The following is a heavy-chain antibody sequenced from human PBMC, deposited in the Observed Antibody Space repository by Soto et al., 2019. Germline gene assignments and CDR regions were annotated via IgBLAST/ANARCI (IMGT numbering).Heavy chain of an antibody. V-gene: IGHV4-59*08. J-gene: IGHJ6*02. CDR2: VHYSGST. D-gene: IGHD1-26*01. Sequence: QVQLQESGPGLVKPSETLSLTCTVSGGSISNFYWTWIRQPPGKGLEWIGNVHYSGSTNYNPSGKSLVTTSVDTAKNQLSLILTSVTAANTALYYCASHKDAGSDSGGMDVWGQGTTVTVSS. CDR1: GGSISNFY. CDR3: ASHKDAGSDSGGMDV.